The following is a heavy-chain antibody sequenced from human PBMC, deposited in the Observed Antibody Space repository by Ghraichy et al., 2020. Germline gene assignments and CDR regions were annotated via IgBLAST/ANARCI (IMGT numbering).Heavy chain of an antibody. CDR2: IYYSGST. CDR3: ASQLHMTTVTARHPGYFDY. V-gene: IGHV4-39*01. CDR1: GGSISSSSYY. D-gene: IGHD4-11*01. J-gene: IGHJ4*02. Sequence: SETLSLTCTVSGGSISSSSYYWGWIRQPPGKGLEWIGSIYYSGSTYYNPSLKSRVTISVDTSKNQFSLKLSSVTAADTAVYYCASQLHMTTVTARHPGYFDYWGQGTLVTVSS.